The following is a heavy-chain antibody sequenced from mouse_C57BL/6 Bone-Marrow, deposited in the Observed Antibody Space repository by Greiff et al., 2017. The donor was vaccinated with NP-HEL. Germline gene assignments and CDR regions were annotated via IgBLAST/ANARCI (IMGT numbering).Heavy chain of an antibody. CDR1: GYTFTSYG. CDR2: IYPRSGNT. D-gene: IGHD2-14*01. Sequence: VKLMESGAELARPGASVKLSCKASGYTFTSYGISWVKQRTGQGLEWIGEIYPRSGNTYYNEKFKGKATLTADKSSSTAYMELRSLTSEDSAVYFCARCMGTTVWFAYWGQGTLVTVSA. J-gene: IGHJ3*01. CDR3: ARCMGTTVWFAY. V-gene: IGHV1-81*01.